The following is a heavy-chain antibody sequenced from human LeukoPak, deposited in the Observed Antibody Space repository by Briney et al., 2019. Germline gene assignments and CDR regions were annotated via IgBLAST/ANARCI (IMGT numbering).Heavy chain of an antibody. J-gene: IGHJ4*02. CDR1: GYSFTSYW. CDR3: ARLPGDYDILTGYYGYFDY. V-gene: IGHV5-51*01. Sequence: GESLKISCKGSGYSFTSYWIGWVRQMPGKGLEWMGIIYPGDSDTRYSSSFQGQVTISADKSISTAYLQWSSLKASDTAMYYCARLPGDYDILTGYYGYFDYWGQGTLVTVSS. CDR2: IYPGDSDT. D-gene: IGHD3-9*01.